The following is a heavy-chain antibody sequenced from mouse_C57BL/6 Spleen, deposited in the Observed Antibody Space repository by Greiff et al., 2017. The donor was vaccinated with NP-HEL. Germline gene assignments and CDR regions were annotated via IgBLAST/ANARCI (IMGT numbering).Heavy chain of an antibody. D-gene: IGHD1-1*01. V-gene: IGHV2-5*01. Sequence: VQLQQSGPGLVQPSPSLSISCTASGFSLTSYGVHWVRQSPGKGLEWLGVIWRGGSTAYNAALISRLSTTKDNSKSQVFFKMNTLQADDTAIYYCAEESDYYYGSAGCFDVWGTGTTVTVSS. CDR1: GFSLTSYG. J-gene: IGHJ1*03. CDR2: IWRGGST. CDR3: AEESDYYYGSAGCFDV.